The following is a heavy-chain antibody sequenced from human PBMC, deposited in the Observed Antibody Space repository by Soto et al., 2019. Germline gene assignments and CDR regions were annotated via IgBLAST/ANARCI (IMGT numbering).Heavy chain of an antibody. Sequence: QVQLVQSGAEVKKPGASVKVSCKASSYTFTTYGIIWVRQAPGQGLEWMGWISTYNGNIYYAQKFQGRVTMTTDKSTNTAYMELRSLRSDVTATYYCARDATNYFDYWGRGTLVTVSA. V-gene: IGHV1-18*01. CDR2: ISTYNGNI. CDR3: ARDATNYFDY. CDR1: SYTFTTYG. J-gene: IGHJ4*02.